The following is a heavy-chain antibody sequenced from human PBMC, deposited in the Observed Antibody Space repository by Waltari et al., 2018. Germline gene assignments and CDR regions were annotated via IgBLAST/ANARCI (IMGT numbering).Heavy chain of an antibody. D-gene: IGHD5-12*01. CDR3: ARESYDGYDGPTFDY. J-gene: IGHJ4*02. V-gene: IGHV3-30*02. Sequence: QVQLVESGGGVVQPGGSLRLSCAASGFTFSSDAMHWVRQAPGKGLEWVTFIQYDETNKYYADSVKGRFTISRDNSKNTLYLEMSSLRAEDTAVYYCARESYDGYDGPTFDYWGQGTLVTVSS. CDR1: GFTFSSDA. CDR2: IQYDETNK.